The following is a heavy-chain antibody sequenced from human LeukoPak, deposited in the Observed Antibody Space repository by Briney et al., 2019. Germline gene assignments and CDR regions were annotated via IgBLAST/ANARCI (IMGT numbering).Heavy chain of an antibody. CDR3: ARAADSSGYFYYFDY. CDR2: IYTSGST. J-gene: IGHJ4*02. CDR1: GGSISSGSYH. Sequence: SETLSLTCTVSGGSISSGSYHWSWIRQPAGKGLEWIGRIYTSGSTNHNPSLKSRVTISVDTSKNQFSLKLRSVTAADTAVYYCARAADSSGYFYYFDYWGQGTLVTISS. D-gene: IGHD3-22*01. V-gene: IGHV4-61*02.